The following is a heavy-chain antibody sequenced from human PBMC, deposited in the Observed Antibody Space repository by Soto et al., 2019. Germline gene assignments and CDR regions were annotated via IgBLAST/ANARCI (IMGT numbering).Heavy chain of an antibody. CDR3: VRGSVRLRPAGDY. V-gene: IGHV1-69*12. CDR1: GGTFGNYA. J-gene: IGHJ4*02. CDR2: IIPVFGSP. D-gene: IGHD2-21*02. Sequence: QVQLVQSGAEMAKPGSSVKVSCKVSGGTFGNYAINWVRQAPGLGLEWMGEIIPVFGSPRNAQNFQDRDTITADESTTTAYMELSSVRSEDTAVYYCVRGSVRLRPAGDYWGQGTLVIVSS.